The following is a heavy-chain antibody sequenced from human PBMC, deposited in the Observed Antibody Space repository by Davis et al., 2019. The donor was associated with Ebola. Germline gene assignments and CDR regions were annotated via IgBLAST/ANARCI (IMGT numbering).Heavy chain of an antibody. CDR3: ARKYYDSSGYYYGTRFDP. J-gene: IGHJ5*02. CDR1: AASFTGYY. CDR2: INHIGST. V-gene: IGHV4-34*01. Sequence: LRPSCALYAASFTGYYWSWIRPPPGKGREWIGEINHIGSTNYNPSLKSRVPISVDTSTKQLSLKLSSVTAADTAVYYRARKYYDSSGYYYGTRFDPWGQGTLVTVSS. D-gene: IGHD3-22*01.